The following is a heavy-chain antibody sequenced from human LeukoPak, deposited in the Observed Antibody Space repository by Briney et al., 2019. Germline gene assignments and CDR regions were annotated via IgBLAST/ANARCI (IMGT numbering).Heavy chain of an antibody. Sequence: GGCLRLSCAASGFTVSSNYMSWVRQAPGKGLEWVSVMYSGGTTYYADSVKGRFTISRDNSKNTMYLQMNSLRAEDTAVYYCARDYYDSSGYYYGYFQHWGQGTLVTV. CDR1: GFTVSSNY. J-gene: IGHJ1*01. V-gene: IGHV3-53*01. CDR3: ARDYYDSSGYYYGYFQH. D-gene: IGHD3-22*01. CDR2: MYSGGTT.